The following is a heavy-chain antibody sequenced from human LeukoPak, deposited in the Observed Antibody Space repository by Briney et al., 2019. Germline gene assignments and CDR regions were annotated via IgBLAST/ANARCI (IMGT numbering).Heavy chain of an antibody. CDR2: IKYDGSST. J-gene: IGHJ4*02. Sequence: GGSLRLSCAASGFIFSDYWTHWVRQGPRKGLEWVSRIKYDGSSTSYADSVKGRFTISRDNAKNTVYVNMHSLRDEDTAVYYCARGGRFAYFLDYWGQGNLVTVSS. CDR1: GFIFSDYW. CDR3: ARGGRFAYFLDY. D-gene: IGHD2-21*01. V-gene: IGHV3-74*01.